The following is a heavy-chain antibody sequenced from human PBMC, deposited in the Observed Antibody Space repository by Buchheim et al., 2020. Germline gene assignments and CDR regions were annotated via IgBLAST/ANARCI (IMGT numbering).Heavy chain of an antibody. V-gene: IGHV3-23*01. J-gene: IGHJ4*02. CDR3: AKGSFDSPMVSYFDY. Sequence: EVHLLESGGGLVQPGGSLRLSCADSGFTFSSYGMHWVRQAPGKGLEWVSAVSGSGGGTYYADSVEGRFTISRDSSKNTVYLQMNSLRAEDTAIYYCAKGSFDSPMVSYFDYWGQGTL. D-gene: IGHD5-18*01. CDR2: VSGSGGGT. CDR1: GFTFSSYG.